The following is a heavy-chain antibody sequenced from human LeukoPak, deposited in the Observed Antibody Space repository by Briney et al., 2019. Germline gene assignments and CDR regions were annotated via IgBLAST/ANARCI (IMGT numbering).Heavy chain of an antibody. D-gene: IGHD3-10*02. Sequence: GGSLRLSCAASGFTFSTYAMSWVRQAPGKGLERVSAISDNGGSKHYADSVKGRFTISRDNSENTLYLQMNSLRAEDTAVYYCARDPYVSNFDYWGQGTLVTVSS. CDR1: GFTFSTYA. J-gene: IGHJ4*02. CDR2: ISDNGGSK. V-gene: IGHV3-23*01. CDR3: ARDPYVSNFDY.